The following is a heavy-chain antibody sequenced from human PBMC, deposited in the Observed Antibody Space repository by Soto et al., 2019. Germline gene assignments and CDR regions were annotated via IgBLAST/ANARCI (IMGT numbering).Heavy chain of an antibody. J-gene: IGHJ4*02. Sequence: EVQLVESGGGLVKPGGSLRLSCAASGFTFTNAWMNWVRQAPGKGLEWVGRIKSKTDGGTIEYAAPVKGRFTISRHDSKNTLNLQLNSLKTEDTAVYYCITRVPNSWTNFDTWGQGTLVTVSS. V-gene: IGHV3-15*07. CDR1: GFTFTNAW. CDR3: ITRVPNSWTNFDT. CDR2: IKSKTDGGTI. D-gene: IGHD6-13*01.